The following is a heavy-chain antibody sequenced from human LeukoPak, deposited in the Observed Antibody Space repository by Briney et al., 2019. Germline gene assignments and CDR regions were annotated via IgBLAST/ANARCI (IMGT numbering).Heavy chain of an antibody. CDR1: GGSFSGYY. J-gene: IGHJ1*01. CDR3: ARQHRTGGWYGRYFQH. V-gene: IGHV4-34*01. D-gene: IGHD6-19*01. Sequence: SETLSLTCAVYGGSFSGYYWSWIRQPPGKGLEWIGEINHSGSTNYNPSLKSRVTISVDTSKNQFSLKLSSVTAADTAVYYCARQHRTGGWYGRYFQHWGQGTLVTVSS. CDR2: INHSGST.